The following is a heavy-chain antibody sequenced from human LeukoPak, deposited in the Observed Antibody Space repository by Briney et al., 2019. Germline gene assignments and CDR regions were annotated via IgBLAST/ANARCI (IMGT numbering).Heavy chain of an antibody. J-gene: IGHJ4*02. D-gene: IGHD3-3*01. CDR3: ARCHTIFGVV. Sequence: GGSLRLSCAASGFTFNSYWMSWVRQAPGKGLEWVANIKQDGSEKYYVDSVKGRFTISRDNAKNSLYLQMNSLRAEDTAVYYCARCHTIFGVVWGQGTLVTVSS. V-gene: IGHV3-7*01. CDR2: IKQDGSEK. CDR1: GFTFNSYW.